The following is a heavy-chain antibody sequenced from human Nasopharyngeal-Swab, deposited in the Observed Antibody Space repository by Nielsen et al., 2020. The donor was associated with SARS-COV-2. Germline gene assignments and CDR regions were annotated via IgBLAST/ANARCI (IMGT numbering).Heavy chain of an antibody. V-gene: IGHV1-8*02. D-gene: IGHD6-19*01. CDR3: AKKKVAARGAEFFQH. J-gene: IGHJ1*01. CDR2: MSPNSGDT. CDR1: GYTFTGYY. Sequence: ASVKVSCKASGYTFTGYYMHWVRQAPGQGLEWMGWMSPNSGDTGYAQKFQGRVTMTRDTSISTAYMELSSLRSEDTAVYYCAKKKVAARGAEFFQHWGQGTLVTVSS.